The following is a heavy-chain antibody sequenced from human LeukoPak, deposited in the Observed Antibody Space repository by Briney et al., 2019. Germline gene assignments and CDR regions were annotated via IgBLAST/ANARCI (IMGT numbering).Heavy chain of an antibody. V-gene: IGHV3-23*01. J-gene: IGHJ4*02. Sequence: GGSLRLSCTASGFTFSSYGMDWVRQAPGKGLEWVSAISGSGGSTYYADSVKGRFTISRDNSKNTLYLQMNSLRAEDTAVYYCAKDLPSRLRYFDWLFDYWGQGTLVTVSS. D-gene: IGHD3-9*01. CDR2: ISGSGGST. CDR1: GFTFSSYG. CDR3: AKDLPSRLRYFDWLFDY.